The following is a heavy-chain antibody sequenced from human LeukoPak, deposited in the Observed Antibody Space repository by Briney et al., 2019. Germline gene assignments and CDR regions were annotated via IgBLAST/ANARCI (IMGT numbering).Heavy chain of an antibody. CDR3: AREMGYSGYGPWFDP. V-gene: IGHV1-2*04. J-gene: IGHJ5*02. D-gene: IGHD5-12*01. CDR1: GYTFTGYY. Sequence: ASVKVSCKASGYTFTGYYMHWVRQAPGQGLEWMGWINPNSGGTNYAQKFQGWVTMTRDTSISTAYMELSRLRSDDTAVYYCAREMGYSGYGPWFDPWGQGTLVTVSS. CDR2: INPNSGGT.